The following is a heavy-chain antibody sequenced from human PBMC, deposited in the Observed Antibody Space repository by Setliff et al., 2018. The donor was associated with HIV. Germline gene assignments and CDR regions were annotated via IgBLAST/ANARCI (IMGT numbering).Heavy chain of an antibody. V-gene: IGHV4-39*01. CDR2: VYFSGST. CDR3: ARHAIVDTAGRGFDY. J-gene: IGHJ4*02. D-gene: IGHD5-18*01. Sequence: SETLSLTCSVSGGSVGRSSYYWGWIRQPPGKGLEWVGNVYFSGSTFYNPSLNRRVTISVDTSKNQFSLKLSSVTATDTAVYYCARHAIVDTAGRGFDYWGQGTLVTVSS. CDR1: GGSVGRSSYY.